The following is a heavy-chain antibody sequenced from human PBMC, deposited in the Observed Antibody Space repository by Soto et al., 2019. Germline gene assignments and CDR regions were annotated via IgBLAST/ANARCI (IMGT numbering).Heavy chain of an antibody. CDR3: AKEARLPLGYFDY. CDR1: GFTFSKYA. D-gene: IGHD1-1*01. CDR2: ILGSGGT. Sequence: GGSLRLSCAASGFTFSKYAMMWVRQAPGKGLEWVSGILGSGGTYHADSVKGRFTISKDNSKDTLYLQMNSLRAEDTAVYYCAKEARLPLGYFDYWGQGTLVTVSS. V-gene: IGHV3-23*01. J-gene: IGHJ4*02.